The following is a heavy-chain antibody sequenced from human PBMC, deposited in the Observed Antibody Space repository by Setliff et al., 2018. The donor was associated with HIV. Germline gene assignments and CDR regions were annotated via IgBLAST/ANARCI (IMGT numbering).Heavy chain of an antibody. V-gene: IGHV3-30*04. J-gene: IGHJ4*02. CDR3: AKDRRFGELLSSWFDY. D-gene: IGHD3-10*01. Sequence: GGSLRLSCAVSGFTFSNYHMHWVRQAPGKGLEWVAALSQDGSDEYYADSVKGRFTISRDNSKNTLYLQMNSLRVEDTAVYYCAKDRRFGELLSSWFDYWGQGTLVTVSS. CDR2: LSQDGSDE. CDR1: GFTFSNYH.